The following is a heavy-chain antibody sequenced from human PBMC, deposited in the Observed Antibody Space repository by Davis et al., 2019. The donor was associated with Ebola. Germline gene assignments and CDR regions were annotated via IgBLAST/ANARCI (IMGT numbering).Heavy chain of an antibody. D-gene: IGHD3-10*01. Sequence: PGGSLRLSCSASGFTFSNYAMSWFRQAPGKGLEWVGFIRSKAYGGTTEYAASVKGRFTISRDDSKSIAYLQMNSLKTEDTAVYYCTRGLAWGVASNYFDYWGQGTLVTVSS. J-gene: IGHJ4*02. CDR2: IRSKAYGGTT. CDR3: TRGLAWGVASNYFDY. CDR1: GFTFSNYA. V-gene: IGHV3-49*03.